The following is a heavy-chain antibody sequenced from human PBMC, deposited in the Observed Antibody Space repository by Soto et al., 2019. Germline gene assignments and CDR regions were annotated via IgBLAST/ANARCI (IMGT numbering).Heavy chain of an antibody. CDR2: IYYSGST. CDR3: ARVSITIFWGMDV. J-gene: IGHJ6*02. V-gene: IGHV4-30-4*01. D-gene: IGHD3-9*01. Sequence: PSETLSLTCTVSGGSISSGDYYWSWIRQPPGKGLEWIGYIYYSGSTYYNPSLKSRVTISIDTSKNQFSLKLSSVTAADTAVYYCARVSITIFWGMDVWGQGTTVTVSS. CDR1: GGSISSGDYY.